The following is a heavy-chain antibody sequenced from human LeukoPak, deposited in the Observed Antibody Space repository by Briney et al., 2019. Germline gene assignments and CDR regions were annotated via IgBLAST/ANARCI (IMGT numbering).Heavy chain of an antibody. CDR3: ARDWGDGYNWIGY. J-gene: IGHJ4*02. V-gene: IGHV1-2*02. CDR2: INPNSGGT. D-gene: IGHD5-24*01. Sequence: ASVKVSCKASGYTFTGYHMHWVRQAPGQGLEWMGWINPNSGGTNYAQKFQGRVTMTRDTSISTAYMELSRLRSDDTAVYYCARDWGDGYNWIGYWGQGTLVTVSS. CDR1: GYTFTGYH.